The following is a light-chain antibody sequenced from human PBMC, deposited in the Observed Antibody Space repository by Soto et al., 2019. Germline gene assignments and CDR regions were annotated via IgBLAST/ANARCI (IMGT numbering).Light chain of an antibody. J-gene: IGKJ2*01. CDR1: QSVGSNF. Sequence: IVLTQSPDTLSLSPGEGATLSCRASQSVGSNFLAWYQQKPGQAPRLLIYGASKRASGIPDRFSGSGSGTDFTLTISRLEPEDFAVFYCQQYGTSRGTFGQGTKLEIQ. V-gene: IGKV3-20*01. CDR3: QQYGTSRGT. CDR2: GAS.